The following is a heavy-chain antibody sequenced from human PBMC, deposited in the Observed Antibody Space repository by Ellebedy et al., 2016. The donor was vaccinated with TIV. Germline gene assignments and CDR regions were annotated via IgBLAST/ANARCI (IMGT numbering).Heavy chain of an antibody. V-gene: IGHV3-11*06. CDR3: VRDNTNSGYEVLGESDTFDF. D-gene: IGHD5-12*01. CDR1: GFTFSDYY. J-gene: IGHJ3*01. CDR2: ISSGGRDT. Sequence: GGSLRLXXEASGFTFSDYYMSWIRQAPGKGLEWISQISSGGRDTEYADSVKGRFAISRDNAKQSLYLQMNSLRAEDTAVYYCVRDNTNSGYEVLGESDTFDFWGQGTVVTVSS.